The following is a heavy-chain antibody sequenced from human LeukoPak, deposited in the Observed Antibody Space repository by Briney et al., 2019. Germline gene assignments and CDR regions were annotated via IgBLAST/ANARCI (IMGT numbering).Heavy chain of an antibody. CDR3: ARVSGGAFDV. CDR1: GFTFTNNW. Sequence: PGGSLRLSCAASGFTFTNNWMHWFRQAPTRELVWVSRISHDGSSTNYADSVKGRFTIPRDNTKNTLYLQMNSLRADDTAVYYCARVSGGAFDVWGQGTLVTVSS. D-gene: IGHD2-15*01. CDR2: ISHDGSST. V-gene: IGHV3-74*01. J-gene: IGHJ3*01.